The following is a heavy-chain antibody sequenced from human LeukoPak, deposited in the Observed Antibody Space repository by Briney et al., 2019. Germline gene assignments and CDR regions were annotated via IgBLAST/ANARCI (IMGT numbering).Heavy chain of an antibody. Sequence: PGGSLRLSCAASGFTFSSYSMNWVRPAPGKGLEWVSSISSSSSYIYYADSVKGRFTISRDNAKNSLYLQMNSLRAEDTAVYYCARGSGWYVEYYFDYWGQGTLVTVSS. CDR2: ISSSSSYI. CDR3: ARGSGWYVEYYFDY. CDR1: GFTFSSYS. J-gene: IGHJ4*02. V-gene: IGHV3-21*01. D-gene: IGHD6-19*01.